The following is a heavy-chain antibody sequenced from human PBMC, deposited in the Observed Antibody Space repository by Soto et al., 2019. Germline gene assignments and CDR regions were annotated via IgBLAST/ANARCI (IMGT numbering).Heavy chain of an antibody. CDR3: ARAAIGPAAYAAYYYYGMDV. D-gene: IGHD2-2*01. V-gene: IGHV1-69*13. J-gene: IGHJ6*02. CDR1: GGTFSSYA. Sequence: SVKVSCKASGGTFSSYAISWVRQAPGQGLEWMGGIIPIFGTANYAQKFQGRVTITADESTSTAYMELSSLRSEDTAVYYCARAAIGPAAYAAYYYYGMDVWGQGTTVTV. CDR2: IIPIFGTA.